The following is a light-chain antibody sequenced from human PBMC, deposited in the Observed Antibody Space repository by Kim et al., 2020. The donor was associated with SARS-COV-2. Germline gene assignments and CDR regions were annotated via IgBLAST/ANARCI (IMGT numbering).Light chain of an antibody. CDR3: QQYNIWPRT. J-gene: IGKJ1*01. Sequence: EIVMTQSPATLSVSPGERATLSCRASQSVSSNLAWYQQKPGQAPRLLIYGASIRATGIPARFSGSGSGTEFTLTISSLQSEDFAVYYCQQYNIWPRTFGHGTKVDIK. CDR1: QSVSSN. CDR2: GAS. V-gene: IGKV3D-15*01.